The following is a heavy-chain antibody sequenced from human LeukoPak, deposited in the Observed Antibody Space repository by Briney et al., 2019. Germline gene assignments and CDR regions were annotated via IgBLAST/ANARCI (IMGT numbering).Heavy chain of an antibody. CDR2: IRYDGSNK. V-gene: IGHV3-30*02. Sequence: GGSLRLSCAASGFTFSSYGMHWVRQAPGKGLEWVAFIRYDGSNKYYADSVKGRFTISRDNSKNTLYLQMNSLRAEDTALYYCARDRSYYDSSGYYIPRSYFDYWGQGTLVTVSS. J-gene: IGHJ4*02. CDR3: ARDRSYYDSSGYYIPRSYFDY. CDR1: GFTFSSYG. D-gene: IGHD3-22*01.